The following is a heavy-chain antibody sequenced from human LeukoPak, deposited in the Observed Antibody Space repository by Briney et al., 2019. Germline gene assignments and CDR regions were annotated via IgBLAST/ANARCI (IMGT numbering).Heavy chain of an antibody. V-gene: IGHV3-7*03. CDR2: IKQDGSEK. CDR1: GFTFSSYW. Sequence: GGSLRLSCAASGFTFSSYWMSWVRQAPGKGLEWVANIKQDGSEKYYVDSVKGRFTISRDSSKNTLYLLMSSLRAEDTAVYYCAKGVYGYADYALLDYWGQGTLVTVSS. J-gene: IGHJ4*02. D-gene: IGHD2-2*01. CDR3: AKGVYGYADYALLDY.